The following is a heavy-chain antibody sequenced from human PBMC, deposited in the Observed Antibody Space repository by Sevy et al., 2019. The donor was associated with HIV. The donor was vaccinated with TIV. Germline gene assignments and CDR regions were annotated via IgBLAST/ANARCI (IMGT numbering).Heavy chain of an antibody. CDR2: INQGGSQE. CDR1: GLTFSSYW. J-gene: IGHJ1*01. D-gene: IGHD2-2*01. CDR3: ATILPAGVPAEYFQH. Sequence: GGSLRLSCAASGLTFSSYWMTWVRQAPGKGLKWVANINQGGSQEYYVDSVKGRFTISRDNAKNSLYLQINSLRAEDTAVYYCATILPAGVPAEYFQHWGQGTLVTVSS. V-gene: IGHV3-7*01.